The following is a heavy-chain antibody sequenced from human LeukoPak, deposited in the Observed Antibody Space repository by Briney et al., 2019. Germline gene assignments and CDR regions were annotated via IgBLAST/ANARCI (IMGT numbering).Heavy chain of an antibody. Sequence: GGSLRLSCAASGFTFDDYAMHWVRQAPGKGLEWVSLISWGGGSTYYADSVKGRFTISRDNSKNSLYLQMNSRRAEDTALYYCAKNGYCSGGSCYSGVDYWGQGTLVTVSS. CDR1: GFTFDDYA. J-gene: IGHJ4*02. D-gene: IGHD2-15*01. V-gene: IGHV3-43D*03. CDR2: ISWGGGST. CDR3: AKNGYCSGGSCYSGVDY.